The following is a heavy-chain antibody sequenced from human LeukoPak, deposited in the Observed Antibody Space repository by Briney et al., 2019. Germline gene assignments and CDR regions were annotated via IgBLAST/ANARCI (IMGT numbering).Heavy chain of an antibody. CDR1: GFTFSSYG. Sequence: PGRSLRLSCAASGFTFSSYGMHWVRQAPGKGLEWVAVIWYDGSNKYYADSVKGRFTISRDNSKNTLYLQMNSLRAEDTAVYYRAREVRGTAMGPFDYWGQGTLVTVSS. J-gene: IGHJ4*02. D-gene: IGHD5-18*01. CDR2: IWYDGSNK. V-gene: IGHV3-33*01. CDR3: AREVRGTAMGPFDY.